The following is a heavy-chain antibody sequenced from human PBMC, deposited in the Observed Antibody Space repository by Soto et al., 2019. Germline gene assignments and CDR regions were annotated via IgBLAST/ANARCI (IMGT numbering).Heavy chain of an antibody. CDR1: GFTFSNAW. D-gene: IGHD3-3*01. Sequence: GSLRLSCAASGFTFSNAWMSWVRQAPGKGLEWVGRIKSKTDGGTTDYAAPVKGRFTISRDDSKNTLYLQMNSLKTEDTAVYYCTTDGVVTAFYYYYYGMDVWGQGTTVTVSS. CDR2: IKSKTDGGTT. J-gene: IGHJ6*02. CDR3: TTDGVVTAFYYYYYGMDV. V-gene: IGHV3-15*01.